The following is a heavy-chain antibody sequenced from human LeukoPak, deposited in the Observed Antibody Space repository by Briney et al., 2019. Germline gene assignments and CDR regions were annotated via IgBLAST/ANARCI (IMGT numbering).Heavy chain of an antibody. J-gene: IGHJ3*02. D-gene: IGHD3-9*01. Sequence: SETLSLTCAVSGGSISSGGYSWSWIRQPPGKGLEWIGYIYHSGSTYYNPSLKSRVTISVDRSKNQFSLKLSSETAADTAVYYCARGSYYDILHAFDIWGQGTMVTVSS. V-gene: IGHV4-30-2*01. CDR2: IYHSGST. CDR1: GGSISSGGYS. CDR3: ARGSYYDILHAFDI.